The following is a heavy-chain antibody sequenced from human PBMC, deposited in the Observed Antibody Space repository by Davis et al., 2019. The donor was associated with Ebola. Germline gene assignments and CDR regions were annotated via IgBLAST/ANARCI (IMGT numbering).Heavy chain of an antibody. V-gene: IGHV5-51*01. Sequence: GESLKISCKGSGYSFTSYWIGWVRQMPGKGLEWMGIIYPGDSDTRYSPSFQGQVTISADKSISTAYLQWSSLKASDTAMYYCARHGGYDFWSGYRNYYGMDVWGQGTTVTVSS. CDR1: GYSFTSYW. CDR2: IYPGDSDT. J-gene: IGHJ6*02. D-gene: IGHD3-3*01. CDR3: ARHGGYDFWSGYRNYYGMDV.